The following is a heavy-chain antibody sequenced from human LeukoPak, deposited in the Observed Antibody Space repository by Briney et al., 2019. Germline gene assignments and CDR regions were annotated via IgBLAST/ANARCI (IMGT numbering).Heavy chain of an antibody. D-gene: IGHD3-10*01. V-gene: IGHV1-69*04. CDR2: IIPILGIA. CDR3: ARAPVRPYGVWFGELLGAWFDP. CDR1: GGTFSSYA. J-gene: IGHJ5*02. Sequence: SVKVSCKASGGTFSSYAISWVRQAPGQGLEWMGRIIPILGIANYAQKFQGRVTITADKSTSTAYMELSSLRSEDTAVYYCARAPVRPYGVWFGELLGAWFDPWGQGTLVTVSS.